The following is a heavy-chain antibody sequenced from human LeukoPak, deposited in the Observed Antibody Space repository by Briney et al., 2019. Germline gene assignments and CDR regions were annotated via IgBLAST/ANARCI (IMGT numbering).Heavy chain of an antibody. J-gene: IGHJ4*02. D-gene: IGHD2-2*03. V-gene: IGHV1-2*02. CDR3: ASFRSVGYCSSTSCRPFDY. Sequence: GASVKVSCKASGYTFTDYYLHWVRQAPGQGVEWMGWINPNSGGTNYAQKFQGRVTMTRDTSISTAYMELSSLRSDDTAVYYCASFRSVGYCSSTSCRPFDYWGQGTLVTVSS. CDR1: GYTFTDYY. CDR2: INPNSGGT.